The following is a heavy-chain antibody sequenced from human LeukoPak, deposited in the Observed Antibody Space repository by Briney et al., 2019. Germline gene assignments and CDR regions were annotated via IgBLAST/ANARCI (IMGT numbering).Heavy chain of an antibody. CDR2: IIPIFGTA. CDR1: GGTFSSYA. V-gene: IGHV1-69*13. J-gene: IGHJ4*02. D-gene: IGHD6-13*01. Sequence: GASVKVSCKASGGTFSSYAISWVRQAPGQGLEWMGGIIPIFGTANYAQKFQGRVTITADESTSTAYMELSSLRSEDTAVYYCARAALVAAAGTHLDYWGQGTLVTVSS. CDR3: ARAALVAAAGTHLDY.